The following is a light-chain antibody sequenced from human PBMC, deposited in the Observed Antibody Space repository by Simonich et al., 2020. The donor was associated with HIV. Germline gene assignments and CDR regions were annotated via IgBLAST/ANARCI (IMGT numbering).Light chain of an antibody. V-gene: IGKV3-15*01. CDR1: QSVNSN. CDR2: ARS. CDR3: HQYNNRPLT. Sequence: EIVMTQSPATLSVSPGERATLSCRASQSVNSNVAWYQQKPGQAPRLLIYARSTRATDIPARFSGSGSGTEFTLTISSIHSEDSAIYYCHQYNNRPLTFGGGTKVEIK. J-gene: IGKJ4*01.